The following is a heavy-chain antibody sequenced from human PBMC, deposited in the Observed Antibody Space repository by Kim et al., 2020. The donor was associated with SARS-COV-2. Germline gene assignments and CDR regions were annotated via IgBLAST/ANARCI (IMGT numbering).Heavy chain of an antibody. J-gene: IGHJ4*02. D-gene: IGHD3-9*01. CDR3: ARDHEPLRYFDWLYYFDY. V-gene: IGHV3-30*01. Sequence: KGRFPISRHNSKNTLYLQMTSLRAEDTAVYYCARDHEPLRYFDWLYYFDYWGQGTLVTVSS.